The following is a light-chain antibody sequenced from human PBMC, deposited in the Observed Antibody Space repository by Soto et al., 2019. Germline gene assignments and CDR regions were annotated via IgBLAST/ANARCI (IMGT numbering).Light chain of an antibody. CDR3: QQYNNWPWT. CDR2: GAS. J-gene: IGKJ1*01. CDR1: QSVSSN. V-gene: IGKV3-15*01. Sequence: EIVMTQSPATLSVSPGERATLSCRASQSVSSNVAWYQQKPGQAPRLLFYGASTRATGIPARSSGSGSGTEFTLTISSLQSEDFAVYYCQQYNNWPWTFGQGTKVEIK.